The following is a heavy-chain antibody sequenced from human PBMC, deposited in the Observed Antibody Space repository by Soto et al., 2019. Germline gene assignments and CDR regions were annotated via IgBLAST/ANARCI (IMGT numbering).Heavy chain of an antibody. CDR3: TTVALRYFDWLNWFDP. CDR1: GFTFSNAW. J-gene: IGHJ5*02. D-gene: IGHD3-9*01. CDR2: IKSKTDGGTT. Sequence: EVQLVESGGGLVKPGGSLRLSSAASGFTFSNAWMSWVRQAPGKGLEWVGRIKSKTDGGTTDYAAPVKGRFTISRDDSKNTLYLQMNSLKTEDTAVYYCTTVALRYFDWLNWFDPWGQGTLVTVSS. V-gene: IGHV3-15*01.